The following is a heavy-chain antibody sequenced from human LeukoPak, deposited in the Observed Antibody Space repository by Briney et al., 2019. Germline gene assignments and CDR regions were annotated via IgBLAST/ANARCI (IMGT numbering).Heavy chain of an antibody. Sequence: GGSLRLSCEVSGFTFRNYWMTWVRQAPGRGLEWVANIKPDGSEKNYVDSVKGRSTISRDDAKNSLFLQMNSLRPEDTAVYFCARNDVAAAGDYWGQGTLVTVSS. CDR3: ARNDVAAAGDY. V-gene: IGHV3-7*01. CDR2: IKPDGSEK. D-gene: IGHD6-13*01. J-gene: IGHJ4*02. CDR1: GFTFRNYW.